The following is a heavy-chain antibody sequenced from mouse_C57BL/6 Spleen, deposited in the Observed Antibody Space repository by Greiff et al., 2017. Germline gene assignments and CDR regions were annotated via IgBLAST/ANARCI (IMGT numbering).Heavy chain of an antibody. Sequence: VQLQQPGTELVKPGASVKLSCKASGYTFTSYWMHWVKQRPGQGLEWIGNINPSNGGTNYNEKFKSKATLTVDKSSSPAYMQLSSLTSEDSAVYYCARFRYYGSSDYYAMDYWGQGTSVTVSS. CDR2: INPSNGGT. V-gene: IGHV1-53*01. CDR3: ARFRYYGSSDYYAMDY. CDR1: GYTFTSYW. D-gene: IGHD1-1*01. J-gene: IGHJ4*01.